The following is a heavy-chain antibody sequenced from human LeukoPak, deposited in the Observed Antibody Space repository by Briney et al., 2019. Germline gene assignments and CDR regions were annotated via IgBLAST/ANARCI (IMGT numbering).Heavy chain of an antibody. V-gene: IGHV1-69*04. CDR2: IIPILGIA. Sequence: GSSVKVSCKASGGTFSSYAISWVRQAPGQGLEWMGRIIPILGIANYAQKFQGRVTITADKSTSTAYLQWGSLKASDTAMYYCARLAMAGGDFDYWGQGTLVTVSS. CDR3: ARLAMAGGDFDY. CDR1: GGTFSSYA. J-gene: IGHJ4*02. D-gene: IGHD6-19*01.